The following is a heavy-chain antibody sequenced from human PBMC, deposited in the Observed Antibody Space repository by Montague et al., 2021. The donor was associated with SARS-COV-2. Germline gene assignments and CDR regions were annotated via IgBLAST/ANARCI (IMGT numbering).Heavy chain of an antibody. V-gene: IGHV3-30*04. CDR3: ATQAPGTPDAFDV. J-gene: IGHJ3*01. D-gene: IGHD6-13*01. CDR2: ISYDESNK. Sequence: SLRLSCADSGFTFSSYAMHWVRQGPGKGLEWVAVISYDESNKYYADSVKGRFTISRDNSKNTLYLQVNSLRAEDTAVYYCATQAPGTPDAFDVWGQGTMVTVSS. CDR1: GFTFSSYA.